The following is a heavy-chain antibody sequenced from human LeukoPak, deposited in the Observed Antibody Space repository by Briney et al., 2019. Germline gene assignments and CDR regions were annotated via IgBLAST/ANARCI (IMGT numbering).Heavy chain of an antibody. Sequence: SETLSLTCTVSGGSISSGDYYWSWIRQPPGKGLEWIGYIYYSGSTYYNPSLKSRVTISVDTSKNQFSLKLSSVTAADTAVYYCARAPPRTRLFDYWGQGTLVTVSS. V-gene: IGHV4-30-4*01. CDR3: ARAPPRTRLFDY. CDR1: GGSISSGDYY. J-gene: IGHJ4*02. CDR2: IYYSGST.